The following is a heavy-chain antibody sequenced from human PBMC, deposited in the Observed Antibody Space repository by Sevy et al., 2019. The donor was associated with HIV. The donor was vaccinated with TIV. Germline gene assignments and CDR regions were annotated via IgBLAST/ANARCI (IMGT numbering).Heavy chain of an antibody. CDR2: VKGKTDGGTI. J-gene: IGHJ4*02. V-gene: IGHV3-15*01. Sequence: GGSLRLSCATSGLTFSNAWMSWVRQAPGKGLEWVGRVKGKTDGGTIDYAAPVKGRVTFSRDDSKNTLYLQLNSLKIEDTAVYYCTTHLSGDLDYWGQGTLVTVSS. CDR3: TTHLSGDLDY. D-gene: IGHD3-10*02. CDR1: GLTFSNAW.